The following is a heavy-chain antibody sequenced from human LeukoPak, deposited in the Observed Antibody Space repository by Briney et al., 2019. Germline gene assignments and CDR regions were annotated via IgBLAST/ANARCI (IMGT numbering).Heavy chain of an antibody. CDR2: MNPHSGNT. CDR3: AREGNRSSDSSASYPLDY. Sequence: ASVKVSFKASGYTFSSNDINWVRQATGQGREWMGWMNPHSGNTGYAQKFQGRVTITRNSSISTAYMELSSLRSEDTAVYYCAREGNRSSDSSASYPLDYWGQGTLVTVSS. V-gene: IGHV1-8*01. CDR1: GYTFSSND. J-gene: IGHJ4*02. D-gene: IGHD1-26*01.